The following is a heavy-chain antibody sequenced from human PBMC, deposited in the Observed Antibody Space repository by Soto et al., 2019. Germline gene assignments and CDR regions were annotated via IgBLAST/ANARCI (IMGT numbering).Heavy chain of an antibody. CDR3: ARDRGGDGNLDY. J-gene: IGHJ4*02. CDR2: IYSSGTT. D-gene: IGHD3-10*01. CDR1: GGSTRSGGYY. V-gene: IGHV4-31*03. Sequence: QVQLQESGPGLVKPSQTLSLTCTVSGGSTRSGGYYWTWIRQHPGKGPEWIGYIYSSGTTYYNPSRESRXXMXLXXSKNQCSIPLNSVTAADTAMYYCARDRGGDGNLDYWGQGTLVIVSS.